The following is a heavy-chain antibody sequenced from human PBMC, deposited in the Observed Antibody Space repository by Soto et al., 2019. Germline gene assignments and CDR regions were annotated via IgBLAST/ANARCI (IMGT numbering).Heavy chain of an antibody. CDR2: IWYDGSNK. V-gene: IGHV3-33*01. CDR3: ARDGRPSISPYSYYFDY. D-gene: IGHD6-6*01. J-gene: IGHJ4*02. CDR1: GFTFSSYG. Sequence: GGSLRLSCAASGFTFSSYGMHWVRQAPGKGLEWAAVIWYDGSNKYYADSVKGRFTISRDNSKNTLYLQMNSLRAEDTAVYYCARDGRPSISPYSYYFDYWGQGTLVTVSS.